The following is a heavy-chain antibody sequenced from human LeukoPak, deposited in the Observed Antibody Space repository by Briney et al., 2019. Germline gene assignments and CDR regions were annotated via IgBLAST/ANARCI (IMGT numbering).Heavy chain of an antibody. CDR3: ARHSRVRRIVLMAPYYYYMDV. CDR1: GGSFSTYA. Sequence: ASVKVSCKASGGSFSTYAISWVRQATGQGLEWMGWMNPNSGNTGYAQKFQGRVTMTRNTSISTAYMELSSLRSEDTAVYYCARHSRVRRIVLMAPYYYYMDVWGKGTTVTVSS. D-gene: IGHD2-8*01. V-gene: IGHV1-8*02. CDR2: MNPNSGNT. J-gene: IGHJ6*03.